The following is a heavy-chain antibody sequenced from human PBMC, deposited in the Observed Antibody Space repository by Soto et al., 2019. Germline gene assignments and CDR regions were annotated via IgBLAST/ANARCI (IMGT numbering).Heavy chain of an antibody. J-gene: IGHJ5*02. CDR2: IYPGDSDT. D-gene: IGHD2-15*01. CDR3: VGLVVVAAPEGWFDP. Sequence: PGESLKISCKGSGYSFTSDWIGWVRQMPGKGLEWMGFIYPGDSDTRYSPSFQGQVTISVDKSISTAYLHWSSLKASDTAMYYCVGLVVVAAPEGWFDPWGQGTPVTVSS. CDR1: GYSFTSDW. V-gene: IGHV5-51*01.